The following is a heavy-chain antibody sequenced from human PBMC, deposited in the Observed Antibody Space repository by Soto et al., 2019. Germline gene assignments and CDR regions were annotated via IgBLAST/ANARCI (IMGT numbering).Heavy chain of an antibody. J-gene: IGHJ6*03. V-gene: IGHV4-31*03. Sequence: SETLSLTCTVSGGSISSGGYYWSWIRQHPGKGLEWIGYIYYSGSTYYNPSLKSRVTISVDTSKNQFSLKLSSVTAADTAVYYCARERTGGYMDVWGKGTTVTVSS. CDR3: ARERTGGYMDV. CDR2: IYYSGST. CDR1: GGSISSGGYY. D-gene: IGHD3-10*01.